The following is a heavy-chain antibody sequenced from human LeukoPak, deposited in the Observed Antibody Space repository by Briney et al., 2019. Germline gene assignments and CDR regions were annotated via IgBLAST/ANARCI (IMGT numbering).Heavy chain of an antibody. CDR1: GFTFSSYS. V-gene: IGHV3-21*01. CDR2: ISSSSSYI. Sequence: GSLRLSCAASGFTFSSYSMNWVRQAPGKGLEWVSSISSSSSYIYYADSVKGRFTISRDNAKNSLYLQMNSLRAEDTAVYYCATAAVAVPYFDYWGQGTLVTVSS. J-gene: IGHJ4*02. CDR3: ATAAVAVPYFDY. D-gene: IGHD6-19*01.